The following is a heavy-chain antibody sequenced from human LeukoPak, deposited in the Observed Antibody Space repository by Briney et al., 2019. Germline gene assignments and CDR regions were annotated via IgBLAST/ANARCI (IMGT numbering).Heavy chain of an antibody. CDR2: INSDGSRT. CDR3: ARDVQAGPGY. D-gene: IGHD6-19*01. J-gene: IGHJ4*02. CDR1: GFTFRSYG. Sequence: GGSLRLSCAAPGFTFRSYGMHWVRQAPGKGLVWVSRINSDGSRTTYADSVKGRFTISRDNAKNTLHLQMNSLRAEDTAVYYCARDVQAGPGYWGQGTLVTVSS. V-gene: IGHV3-74*01.